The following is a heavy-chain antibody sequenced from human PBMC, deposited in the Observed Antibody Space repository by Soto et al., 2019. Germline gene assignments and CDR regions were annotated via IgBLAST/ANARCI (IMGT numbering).Heavy chain of an antibody. J-gene: IGHJ6*02. Sequence: QVQLQESGPGLVKPSETLSLTCTVSGGSVSSGSYYWSWIRQPPGKGLEWIGYIYYSGSTNYNPSLKSRVTISVDTSKNQFSLKLSSVTAADTAVYYCARALSSSGWPYYYYYGMDVWGQGTTVTVSS. CDR2: IYYSGST. V-gene: IGHV4-61*01. CDR1: GGSVSSGSYY. D-gene: IGHD6-19*01. CDR3: ARALSSSGWPYYYYYGMDV.